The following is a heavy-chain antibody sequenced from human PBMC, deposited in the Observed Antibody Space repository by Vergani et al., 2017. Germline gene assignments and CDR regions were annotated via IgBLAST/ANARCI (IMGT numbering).Heavy chain of an antibody. CDR2: IHSRGTT. CDR3: ARDSWTSELRGVYWFDT. D-gene: IGHD3-10*01. V-gene: IGHV4-61*02. CDR1: GGSITSGSFY. J-gene: IGHJ5*02. Sequence: QVQLHEAGPGLVKPSQTLSLTCTGSGGSITSGSFYWSWIRQPAGKGLEWIGRIHSRGTTNYNPSLKSRVTLSVDTSKNQLSLRMTSVTAADTAVYYCARDSWTSELRGVYWFDTWGQGTLVSVSS.